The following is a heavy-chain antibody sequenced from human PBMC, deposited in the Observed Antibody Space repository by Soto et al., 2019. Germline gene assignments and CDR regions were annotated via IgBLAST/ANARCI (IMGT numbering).Heavy chain of an antibody. J-gene: IGHJ6*02. D-gene: IGHD2-2*01. CDR1: GGSISSGDYY. Sequence: PSETLSLTCTVSGGSISSGDYYWSWIRQPPGKGLEWIGYIYYSGSTYYNPSLKSRVTISVDTSKNQFSLKLSSVTAADTAVYYCARDGGVVVPAAISWYYYYGMDVWGQGTTVTVSS. CDR3: ARDGGVVVPAAISWYYYYGMDV. V-gene: IGHV4-30-4*01. CDR2: IYYSGST.